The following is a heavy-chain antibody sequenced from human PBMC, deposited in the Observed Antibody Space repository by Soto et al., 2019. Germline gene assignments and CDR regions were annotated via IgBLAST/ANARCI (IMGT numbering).Heavy chain of an antibody. CDR3: ARDNYYGRGSYYKFDY. V-gene: IGHV1-18*01. J-gene: IGHJ4*02. D-gene: IGHD3-10*01. Sequence: QVHLVQSGAEVKKPGASVKVSCKASGYTFTNYAISWVRQAPGQGLEWMGWISAYNGITNYAQKLQGRVTMTTDTSTSTAYMELRSLRSDDTAVYYCARDNYYGRGSYYKFDYWGQGTLVTVSS. CDR1: GYTFTNYA. CDR2: ISAYNGIT.